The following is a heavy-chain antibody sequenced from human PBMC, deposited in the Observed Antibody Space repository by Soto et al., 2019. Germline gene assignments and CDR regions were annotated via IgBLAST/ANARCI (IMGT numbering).Heavy chain of an antibody. Sequence: QVQLQQWGARLLPPSETLSLTCDVYGGSFSGYYWSWIRQPPGKGLEWIGEINQGGSTNYNPSLKSRVTISLATSKKLLSLKLSSVTAADTAVYYCARMQITFGKIIAPQYFEYWGQGALVTVSS. V-gene: IGHV4-34*02. CDR1: GGSFSGYY. J-gene: IGHJ4*02. D-gene: IGHD3-16*01. CDR3: ARMQITFGKIIAPQYFEY. CDR2: INQGGST.